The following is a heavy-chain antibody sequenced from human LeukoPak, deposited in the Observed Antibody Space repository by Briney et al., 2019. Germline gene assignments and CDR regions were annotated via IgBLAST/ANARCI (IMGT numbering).Heavy chain of an antibody. Sequence: GGSLRLSCAASGFTFSSYEMNWVRQAPGKGLEWVSYISSSGSTIYYADSVKGRFTISRDNAKNSLYLQMNSLRAEDTAVCYCARLYSGSYPPGYWGQGTLVTVSS. V-gene: IGHV3-48*03. CDR2: ISSSGSTI. D-gene: IGHD1-26*01. J-gene: IGHJ4*02. CDR1: GFTFSSYE. CDR3: ARLYSGSYPPGY.